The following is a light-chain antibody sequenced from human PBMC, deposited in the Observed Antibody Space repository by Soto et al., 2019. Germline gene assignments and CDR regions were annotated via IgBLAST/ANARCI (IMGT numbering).Light chain of an antibody. V-gene: IGKV1-33*01. CDR1: QDISNY. J-gene: IGKJ4*01. Sequence: DIPIPQSPSSLSASVGDRVTITCQVSQDISNYLNWYQRRPGKAPTLLIYDASNFETRVPSRFSGGGSGTYVTGTISSLLPEDIATYYCQQYDNPPLTFGRGTKVEIK. CDR2: DAS. CDR3: QQYDNPPLT.